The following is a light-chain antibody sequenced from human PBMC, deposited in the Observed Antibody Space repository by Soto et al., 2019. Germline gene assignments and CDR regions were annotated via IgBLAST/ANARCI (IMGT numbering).Light chain of an antibody. CDR3: QQYGSSPPYT. Sequence: EIVVTQSPGTLSLSPGERATLSCRASQSVSSSYLAWYQQKPVQAPRLLIYGASSRATGIPDRFSGSGSGTDFTLTISRLEPEDFAVYYCQQYGSSPPYTFGQGTKLEIK. CDR2: GAS. J-gene: IGKJ2*01. CDR1: QSVSSSY. V-gene: IGKV3-20*01.